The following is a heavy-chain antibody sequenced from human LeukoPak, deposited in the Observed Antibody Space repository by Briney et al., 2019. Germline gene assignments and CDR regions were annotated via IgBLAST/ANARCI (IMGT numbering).Heavy chain of an antibody. D-gene: IGHD3-22*01. Sequence: ASVKVSCKASGYTFTSYYMHCVRQAPGQGLEWMGIINPSGGSTSYAQKFQGRVTMTRDTSTSTVYMELSSPRSEDTAVYYCARPHSDGSASYYFDYWGQGTLVTVSS. CDR3: ARPHSDGSASYYFDY. V-gene: IGHV1-46*01. CDR2: INPSGGST. J-gene: IGHJ4*02. CDR1: GYTFTSYY.